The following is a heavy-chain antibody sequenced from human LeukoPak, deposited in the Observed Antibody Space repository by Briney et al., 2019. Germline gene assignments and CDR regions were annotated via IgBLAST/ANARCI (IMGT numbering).Heavy chain of an antibody. CDR2: INPNSGGT. Sequence: ASVKVSCKASGYTFTGYYMHWVRQAPGQGLEWMGWINPNSGGTNYAQKFQGRVTMTRDTSISTAYMELSRLRSDDTAVYYCASQRESYYDSSGYWGYFQHWGQGTLVTVSS. V-gene: IGHV1-2*02. CDR1: GYTFTGYY. CDR3: ASQRESYYDSSGYWGYFQH. D-gene: IGHD3-22*01. J-gene: IGHJ1*01.